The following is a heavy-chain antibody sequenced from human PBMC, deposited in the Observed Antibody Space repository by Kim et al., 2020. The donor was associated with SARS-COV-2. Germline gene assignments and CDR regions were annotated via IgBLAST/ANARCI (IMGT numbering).Heavy chain of an antibody. CDR3: ARGGSELWAPRGDAFDI. CDR1: GFTFSSYA. J-gene: IGHJ3*02. CDR2: ISSNGGST. Sequence: GGSLRLSCAASGFTFSSYAMHWVRQAPGKGLEYVSAISSNGGSTYYANSVKGRFTISRDNSKNTLYLQMGSLRAEDMAVYYCARGGSELWAPRGDAFDIWGQGTMVTVSS. V-gene: IGHV3-64*01. D-gene: IGHD1-7*01.